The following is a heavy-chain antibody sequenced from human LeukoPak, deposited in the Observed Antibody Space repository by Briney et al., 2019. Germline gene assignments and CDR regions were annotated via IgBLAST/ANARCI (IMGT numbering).Heavy chain of an antibody. J-gene: IGHJ4*02. CDR2: INHSGST. CDR1: GRSFRGYY. Sequence: SETLSLTCAVYGRSFRGYYWSWIRQPPGKGLGWIGEINHSGSTNYNPSLKSRVTISVDTSKNQFSLKLSSVPAADTAVYYCASREARVHRDYWGQGTLVTVSS. V-gene: IGHV4-34*01. CDR3: ASREARVHRDY.